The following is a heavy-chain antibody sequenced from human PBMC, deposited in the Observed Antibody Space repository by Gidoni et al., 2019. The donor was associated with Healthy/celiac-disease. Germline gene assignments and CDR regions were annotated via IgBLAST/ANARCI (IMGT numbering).Heavy chain of an antibody. D-gene: IGHD3-22*01. CDR1: GFTFSSYA. J-gene: IGHJ4*02. CDR2: ISYDGSNK. Sequence: QVQLVESGGGVVQPGRSLRLSCAASGFTFSSYAMHWVRQAPGKGLEWVAVISYDGSNKYYADSVKGRFTISRDNSKNTLYLQMNSLRAEDTAVYYCAREGYYDSSGYYLYYFDYWGQGTLVTVSS. V-gene: IGHV3-30*01. CDR3: AREGYYDSSGYYLYYFDY.